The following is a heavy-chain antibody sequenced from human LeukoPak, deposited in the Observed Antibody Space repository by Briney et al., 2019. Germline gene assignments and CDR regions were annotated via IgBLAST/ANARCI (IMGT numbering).Heavy chain of an antibody. CDR2: INPSGGST. J-gene: IGHJ5*02. Sequence: ASVKVSCKASGYTFTSYYMHWVRQAPGQGLEWMGIINPSGGSTSYAQKFQGRVTMTRDMSTSTVYMELSSLRSEDTAVYYCATCPWQQWLDNNWFDPWGQGTLVTVSS. CDR3: ATCPWQQWLDNNWFDP. D-gene: IGHD6-19*01. CDR1: GYTFTSYY. V-gene: IGHV1-46*01.